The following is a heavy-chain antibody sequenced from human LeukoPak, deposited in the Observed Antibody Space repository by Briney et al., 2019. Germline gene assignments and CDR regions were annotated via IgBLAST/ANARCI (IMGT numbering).Heavy chain of an antibody. CDR2: IYPGDSDT. Sequence: GESLKISCKGSGYSFTSYWIGWVRQMPGKGLEWMGIIYPGDSDTRYSPSFQGQVTISADKSISTAYLQWSSLKASDTAMYYCARQSSLHLSAGPHNWFDPWGQGTLVTVSS. CDR1: GYSFTSYW. CDR3: ARQSSLHLSAGPHNWFDP. J-gene: IGHJ5*02. D-gene: IGHD1-26*01. V-gene: IGHV5-51*01.